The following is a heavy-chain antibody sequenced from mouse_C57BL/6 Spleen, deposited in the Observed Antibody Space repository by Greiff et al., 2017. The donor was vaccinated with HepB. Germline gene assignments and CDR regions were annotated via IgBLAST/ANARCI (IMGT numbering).Heavy chain of an antibody. CDR3: ARVYYDYDEGFDY. V-gene: IGHV1-82*01. CDR1: GYAFSSSW. J-gene: IGHJ2*01. Sequence: QVQLKQSGPELVKPGASVKISCKASGYAFSSSWMNWVKQRPGKGLEWIGRIYPGDGDTNYNGKFKGKATLTADKSSSTSYMQLSSLTSEDSAVYFCARVYYDYDEGFDYWGQGTTLTVSS. D-gene: IGHD2-4*01. CDR2: IYPGDGDT.